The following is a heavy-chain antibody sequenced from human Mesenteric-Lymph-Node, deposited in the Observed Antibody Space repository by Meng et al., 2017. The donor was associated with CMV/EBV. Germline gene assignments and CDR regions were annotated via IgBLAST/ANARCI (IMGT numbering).Heavy chain of an antibody. Sequence: SGYSFTSYAMDWVRQAPGQGLEWMGWINTNTGNPTYAQCFTGRFVFSLDTSISTAYLQISSLKAEDTAVYYCARVGSGYDLGSSDYWGQGTLVTVSS. J-gene: IGHJ4*02. CDR1: GYSFTSYA. CDR3: ARVGSGYDLGSSDY. D-gene: IGHD5-12*01. V-gene: IGHV7-4-1*02. CDR2: INTNTGNP.